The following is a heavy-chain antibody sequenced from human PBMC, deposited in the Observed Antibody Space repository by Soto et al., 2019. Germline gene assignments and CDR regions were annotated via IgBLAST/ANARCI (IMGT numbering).Heavy chain of an antibody. D-gene: IGHD3-16*02. CDR1: GYSISSGYY. V-gene: IGHV4-38-2*02. CDR3: ARDTTFGGVIVMYYFDY. CDR2: IYHSGST. Sequence: SETLSLTCAVSGYSISSGYYWGWIRQPPGKGLEWIGSIYHSGSTYYNPSLKSRVTISVDTSKNQFSLKLSSVTAADTAVYYCARDTTFGGVIVMYYFDYWGQGTLVTVPS. J-gene: IGHJ4*02.